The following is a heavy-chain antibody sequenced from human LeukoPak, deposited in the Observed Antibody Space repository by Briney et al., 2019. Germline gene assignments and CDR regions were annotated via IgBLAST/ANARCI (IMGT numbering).Heavy chain of an antibody. V-gene: IGHV4-59*01. D-gene: IGHD2-2*02. CDR2: IYYSGST. J-gene: IGHJ5*02. Sequence: PSETLSLTCTVSGGSISSCYWSWIRQPPGKGLEWIGYIYYSGSTNYNPSLKSRVTISVDTSKNQFSLKLSSVTAADTAVYYCARDSMYCSSTSCYTGHNWFDPWGQGTLVTVSS. CDR3: ARDSMYCSSTSCYTGHNWFDP. CDR1: GGSISSCY.